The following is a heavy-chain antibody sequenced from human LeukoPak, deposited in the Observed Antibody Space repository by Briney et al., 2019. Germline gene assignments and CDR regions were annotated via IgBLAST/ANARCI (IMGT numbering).Heavy chain of an antibody. Sequence: VRHAPGXGLEGVSAMGSGGDTYYPVSVKAPFPVSTDTATPSLSLQMNSLRAGDTAFYYCATGIGHCSDGRSYSGYDAFDIWGQGTMVTVSS. J-gene: IGHJ3*02. D-gene: IGHD2-15*01. CDR3: ATGIGHCSDGRSYSGYDAFDI. V-gene: IGHV3-13*01. CDR2: MGSGGDT.